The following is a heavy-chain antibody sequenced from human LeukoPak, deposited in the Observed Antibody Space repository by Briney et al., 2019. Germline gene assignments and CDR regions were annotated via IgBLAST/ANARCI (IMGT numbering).Heavy chain of an antibody. D-gene: IGHD2/OR15-2a*01. CDR1: GFTFSSYW. Sequence: GGSLRLSCGASGFTFSSYWMYWVRQAPGKGLVWVSRINRDGSSTNYADSVNGRFTISRDNAENTLYLQMNGLRAEDTAVYYCVRDVIRWGQGTLVTVAS. CDR3: VRDVIR. CDR2: INRDGSST. J-gene: IGHJ4*02. V-gene: IGHV3-74*01.